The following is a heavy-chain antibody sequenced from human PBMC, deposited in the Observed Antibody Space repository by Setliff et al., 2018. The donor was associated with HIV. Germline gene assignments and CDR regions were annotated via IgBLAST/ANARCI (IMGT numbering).Heavy chain of an antibody. V-gene: IGHV3-7*03. CDR2: INEGGSDQ. CDR3: ALLWPFDY. Sequence: GESLRLSCAASGFTFTNRYMSWVRQAPGKGLEWVANINEGGSDQYYVDSVKGRFTISRDNAKNSLYLQMNSLRAEDTAIYYCALLWPFDYWGQGTQVTVSS. CDR1: GFTFTNRY. D-gene: IGHD1-26*01. J-gene: IGHJ4*02.